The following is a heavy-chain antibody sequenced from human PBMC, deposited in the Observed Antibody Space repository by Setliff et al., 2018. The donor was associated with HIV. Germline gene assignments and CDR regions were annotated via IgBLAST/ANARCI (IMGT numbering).Heavy chain of an antibody. J-gene: IGHJ4*02. CDR2: ILYNGNT. Sequence: PSETLSLTCNVSGVSLRTHHWSWVRLPPGKRLEWIGYILYNGNTNYNPSFKNRVTVSLDESKNQFSLNLKSATSADTAVYYCATEGREKLALFDHWGLGILVT. CDR1: GVSLRTHH. CDR3: ATEGREKLALFDH. D-gene: IGHD6-6*01. V-gene: IGHV4-59*11.